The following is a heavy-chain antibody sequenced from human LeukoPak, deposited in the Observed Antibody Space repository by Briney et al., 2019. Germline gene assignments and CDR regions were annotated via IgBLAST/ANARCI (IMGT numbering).Heavy chain of an antibody. Sequence: SETLSVTCAVYGGSFSGYYWSWIRQPPGNGLEWIGEINHSGSTNYNPSLKSRVTISVDTSKNQFSLKLSSVTAADTAVYYCASMRALFFGVVGDYGMDVWGQGTTVTVSS. J-gene: IGHJ6*02. CDR2: INHSGST. D-gene: IGHD3-3*01. V-gene: IGHV4-34*01. CDR1: GGSFSGYY. CDR3: ASMRALFFGVVGDYGMDV.